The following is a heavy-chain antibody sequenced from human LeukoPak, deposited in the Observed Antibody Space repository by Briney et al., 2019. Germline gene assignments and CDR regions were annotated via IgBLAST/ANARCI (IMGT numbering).Heavy chain of an antibody. CDR1: GFTFSRFW. CDR2: IKQDGTEK. J-gene: IGHJ4*02. D-gene: IGHD5-18*01. CDR3: ARDSSDYGYEEWK. Sequence: GGSLRLSCAASGFTFSRFWMSWVRQAPGKGLEWVANIKQDGTEKYYVDSVKGRFTISRDNAKNSVYLQMNSLRVEDTAVYYCARDSSDYGYEEWKWGQGTLVTVSS. V-gene: IGHV3-7*01.